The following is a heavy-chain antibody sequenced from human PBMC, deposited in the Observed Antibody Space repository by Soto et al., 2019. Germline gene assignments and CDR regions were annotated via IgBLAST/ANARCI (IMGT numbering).Heavy chain of an antibody. Sequence: EVQLVESGGDSVQPGGSLRLSCAASGFSFSNYWMHWVRQAPGKGLVWVSRINLDGSSTSYADSVKGRFTISRDNAKNTRYLQMNGLTAENTSVYYCARRSYYVWESSRPSYWGQGTLVTVSS. V-gene: IGHV3-74*01. CDR2: INLDGSST. J-gene: IGHJ4*02. CDR1: GFSFSNYW. CDR3: ARRSYYVWESSRPSY. D-gene: IGHD3-16*02.